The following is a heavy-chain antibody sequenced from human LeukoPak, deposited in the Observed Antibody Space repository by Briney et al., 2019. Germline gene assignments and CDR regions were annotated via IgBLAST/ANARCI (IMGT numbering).Heavy chain of an antibody. V-gene: IGHV3-33*01. J-gene: IGHJ5*02. D-gene: IGHD5-18*01. CDR1: GFTFSTFG. Sequence: GGSLRLSCATAGFTFSTFGIHWVRQTPGKGLEWAAAIQSDGSKQYYGDSVKGRFTISRDSSKNAVYLQMNSLRDEDTAVYYCARDVDTSSHSSQLDPWGQGTLVTVSS. CDR2: IQSDGSKQ. CDR3: ARDVDTSSHSSQLDP.